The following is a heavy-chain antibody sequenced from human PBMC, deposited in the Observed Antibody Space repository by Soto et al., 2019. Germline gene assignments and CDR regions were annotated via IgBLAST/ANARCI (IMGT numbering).Heavy chain of an antibody. J-gene: IGHJ4*02. CDR3: AKAYEYSSSWEGIEY. CDR1: GFTFSSYA. V-gene: IGHV3-23*01. CDR2: ISGSGIST. Sequence: EVQLLESGGGLVQPGGSLRLSCAASGFTFSSYAMSWVRQAPGKGLEWVSAISGSGISTYYADSVKGRFTISRDNSKKTVYLQRNSRSGEDRAVCYCAKAYEYSSSWEGIEYWGQGTLVTVSS. D-gene: IGHD6-13*01.